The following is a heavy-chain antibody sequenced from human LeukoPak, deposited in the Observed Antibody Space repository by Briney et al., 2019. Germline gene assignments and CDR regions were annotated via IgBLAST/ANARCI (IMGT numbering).Heavy chain of an antibody. Sequence: PGRSLRLSRAASGFTFSSYGMHWVRQAPGKGLEWVSLIYSGGNTNYADSVKGRFTISRDNSKNTLYLQMNSLSAEDTAVYYCARDRVNWNDVGGLFDYWGQGTLVTVSS. D-gene: IGHD1-1*01. J-gene: IGHJ4*02. V-gene: IGHV3-53*01. CDR2: IYSGGNT. CDR3: ARDRVNWNDVGGLFDY. CDR1: GFTFSSYG.